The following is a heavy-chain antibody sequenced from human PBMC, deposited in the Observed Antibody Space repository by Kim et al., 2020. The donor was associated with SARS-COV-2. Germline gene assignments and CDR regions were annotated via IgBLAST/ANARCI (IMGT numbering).Heavy chain of an antibody. J-gene: IGHJ4*02. D-gene: IGHD6-19*01. Sequence: YAYSVKCRFSISRDNSNNTCFLEMNTLRAEDTAIYYCAKDRGALIPVGWDYWGQGTPVTVSS. CDR3: AKDRGALIPVGWDY. V-gene: IGHV3-23*01.